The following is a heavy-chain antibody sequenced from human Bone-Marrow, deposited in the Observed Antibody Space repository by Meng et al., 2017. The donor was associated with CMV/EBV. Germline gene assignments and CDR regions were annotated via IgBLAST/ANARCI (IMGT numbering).Heavy chain of an antibody. CDR1: GFTFTSFG. CDR2: ISYDGSKK. J-gene: IGHJ4*02. CDR3: TKDHVSGPPLSSRWYFFDH. Sequence: GGSLRLSCAASGFTFTSFGMHWVRQVPGKGPEWVAVISYDGSKKYYADSVKGRFTISRDNSKDTLHLEMNTLRADDTAIYYCTKDHVSGPPLSSRWYFFDHWGQGAQVTVSS. V-gene: IGHV3-33*05. D-gene: IGHD6-13*01.